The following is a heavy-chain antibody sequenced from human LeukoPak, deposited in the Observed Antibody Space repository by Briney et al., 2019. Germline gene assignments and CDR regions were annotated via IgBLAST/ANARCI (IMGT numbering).Heavy chain of an antibody. Sequence: SETLSLTCAVYGGSFSGYYWSWIRQPPGKGLEWIGEINHSGSTNYNPSLKSRVTMSVDTSKNQFSLKLSSVTAADTAVYYCAGYSYGSRYFDYWGQGTLVTVSS. CDR1: GGSFSGYY. J-gene: IGHJ4*02. V-gene: IGHV4-34*01. CDR2: INHSGST. D-gene: IGHD5-18*01. CDR3: AGYSYGSRYFDY.